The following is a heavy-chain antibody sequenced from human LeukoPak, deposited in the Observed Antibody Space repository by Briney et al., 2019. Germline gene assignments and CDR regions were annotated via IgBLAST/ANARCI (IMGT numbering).Heavy chain of an antibody. Sequence: LPGGSLRLSCAASGFTFSSYGMHWVRQAPGKGLEWVALILYNGGNEYYADSVKGRFTISRDNSKNTLYLQMNSLRAEDTAVYYCASEGLYSSPLFDYWGQGPLVTVSS. J-gene: IGHJ4*02. CDR3: ASEGLYSSPLFDY. CDR1: GFTFSSYG. D-gene: IGHD6-13*01. CDR2: ILYNGGNE. V-gene: IGHV3-30*03.